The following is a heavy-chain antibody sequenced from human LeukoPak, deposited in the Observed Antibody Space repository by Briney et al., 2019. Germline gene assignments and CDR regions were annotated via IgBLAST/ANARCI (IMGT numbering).Heavy chain of an antibody. D-gene: IGHD4-17*01. V-gene: IGHV1-8*01. CDR3: ATGRTTVSDY. CDR1: GYTFTNYD. J-gene: IGHJ4*02. Sequence: GAPVKVSCKASGYTFTNYDINWVRQAPGQGLEWMGWVSPNSGITGYAQSFQGRVTMTGNTSISTAYMELSSLTSEDTAVYYCATGRTTVSDYWGQGTLVTISS. CDR2: VSPNSGIT.